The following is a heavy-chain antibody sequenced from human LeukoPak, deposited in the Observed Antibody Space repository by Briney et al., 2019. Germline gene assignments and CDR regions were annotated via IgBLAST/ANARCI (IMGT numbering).Heavy chain of an antibody. CDR2: IYSGGST. V-gene: IGHV3-66*01. CDR3: ARVDYGDYGFDY. CDR1: GFTVSSNY. D-gene: IGHD4-17*01. J-gene: IGHJ4*02. Sequence: PGGSLRLSCAASGFTVSSNYMSWVRQAPGKGLEWVSVIYSGGSTYYADSVKGRFIISRDNSKNTLYLQMNSLRAEDTAVYYCARVDYGDYGFDYWGQGILVAVSS.